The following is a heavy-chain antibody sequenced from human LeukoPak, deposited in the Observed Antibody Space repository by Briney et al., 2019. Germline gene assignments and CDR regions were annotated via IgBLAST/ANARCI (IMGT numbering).Heavy chain of an antibody. CDR2: ISAYNGNT. CDR3: ARIVLYGVSGWYYSDY. Sequence: GASVKVSCKASGYTFTSYGISWVRQAPGQGLEWMGWISAYNGNTNYAQKLQGRVTMTTDTSTSTAYMEMRSLRSDDTAVYYCARIVLYGVSGWYYSDYWGQGTLVTVSS. CDR1: GYTFTSYG. J-gene: IGHJ4*02. D-gene: IGHD6-19*01. V-gene: IGHV1-18*01.